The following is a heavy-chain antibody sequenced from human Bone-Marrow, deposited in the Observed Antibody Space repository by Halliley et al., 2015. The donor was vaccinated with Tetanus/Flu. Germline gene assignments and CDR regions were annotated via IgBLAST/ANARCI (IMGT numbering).Heavy chain of an antibody. J-gene: IGHJ4*02. CDR2: IYPGDSDT. V-gene: IGHV5-51*03. CDR3: ARCIGARPWSDY. D-gene: IGHD6-6*01. CDR1: GYSFTNFW. Sequence: VQLVQSGAEVKEPGESLKISCKGSGYSFTNFWIGWVRQMPGKGLEWMGIIYPGDSDTTCGPSFQGQVTISADKSINTAYLQWSSLQASDTAMYYCARCIGARPWSDYWGQGTLVTVSS.